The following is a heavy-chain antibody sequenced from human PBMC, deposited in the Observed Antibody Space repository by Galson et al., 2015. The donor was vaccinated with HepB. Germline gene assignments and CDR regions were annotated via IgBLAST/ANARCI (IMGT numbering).Heavy chain of an antibody. Sequence: SLRLSCAASGFTFDDYWMHWVRQAPGKGLVWVSRIKPDGSDTYYADSARGRFTISRDNAKNTLYLQMNSLRVEDTALYYCARGLYGDPVGMDSWGQGTLVTVSS. J-gene: IGHJ4*02. V-gene: IGHV3-74*01. D-gene: IGHD4-17*01. CDR1: GFTFDDYW. CDR3: ARGLYGDPVGMDS. CDR2: IKPDGSDT.